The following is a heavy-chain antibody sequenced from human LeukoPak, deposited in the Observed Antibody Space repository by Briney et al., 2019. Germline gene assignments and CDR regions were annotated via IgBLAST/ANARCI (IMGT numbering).Heavy chain of an antibody. Sequence: GGSLSLSCAASGFTFSDHYMAWIRQVPGKGLEWISYIDTSNNIIYYAGSVEGRFTISRDNAKNSLYLQMNSLRAEDTAVYYCAREARVPAAINFDYWGQGTLVTVSS. V-gene: IGHV3-11*01. CDR2: IDTSNNII. D-gene: IGHD2-2*01. J-gene: IGHJ4*02. CDR3: AREARVPAAINFDY. CDR1: GFTFSDHY.